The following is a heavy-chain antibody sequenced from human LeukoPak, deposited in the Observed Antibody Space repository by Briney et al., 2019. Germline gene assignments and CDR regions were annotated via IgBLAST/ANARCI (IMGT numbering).Heavy chain of an antibody. V-gene: IGHV1-8*01. CDR1: GYTFTSYD. CDR3: ARVGRRAEDYCYMDV. CDR2: MNPRSGNT. J-gene: IGHJ6*03. Sequence: ASVKVSCKASGYTFTSYDINWVRQATGQGLEWMGWMNPRSGNTGYAQKFQGRVTMTRDTAISTAYVELSSLTSEDTAVYYCARVGRRAEDYCYMDVWGKGTTVTISS.